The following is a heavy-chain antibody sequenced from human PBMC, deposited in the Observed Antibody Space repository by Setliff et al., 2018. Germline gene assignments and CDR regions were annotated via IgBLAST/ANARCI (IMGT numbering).Heavy chain of an antibody. V-gene: IGHV3-23*03. Sequence: PGGSLRLSCAASGFTFSSDAMTWVRQAPGKGLEWVSIISSEGDSIYYADSVKGRFTISRDNSKSTLYLEMNSLRAEDTAVYYCAKPQVELRWGFESWGQGTLVTVSS. D-gene: IGHD1-7*01. CDR2: ISSEGDSI. J-gene: IGHJ4*02. CDR1: GFTFSSDA. CDR3: AKPQVELRWGFES.